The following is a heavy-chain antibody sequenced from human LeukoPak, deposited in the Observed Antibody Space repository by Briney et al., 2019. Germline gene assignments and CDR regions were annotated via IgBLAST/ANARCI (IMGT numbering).Heavy chain of an antibody. D-gene: IGHD4-17*01. CDR3: ARDRVLGTAVTTSLDY. CDR1: GYTFTSYY. Sequence: ASVKVSCKASGYTFTSYYMHWVRQAPGQGLEWMGIINPSGGSTSYAQKFQGRVTMTRDTSTSAVFMELSSLRSEGTAVYYCARDRVLGTAVTTSLDYWGQGTLVTVSS. J-gene: IGHJ4*02. CDR2: INPSGGST. V-gene: IGHV1-46*01.